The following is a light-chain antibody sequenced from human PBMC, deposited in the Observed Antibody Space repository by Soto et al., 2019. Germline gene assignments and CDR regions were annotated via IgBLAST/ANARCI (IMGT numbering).Light chain of an antibody. CDR1: QTIRSNY. V-gene: IGKV3-20*01. J-gene: IGKJ1*01. CDR3: QQYGSSTWT. Sequence: ETVLTQSPGTLSLSPGERATLSCRASQTIRSNYLAWYRQTPGQAPRLLIYAASNRATGTADRFSGSGSGTDFTLIISRLEPEDFALYYCQQYGSSTWTFGQGTKVEIK. CDR2: AAS.